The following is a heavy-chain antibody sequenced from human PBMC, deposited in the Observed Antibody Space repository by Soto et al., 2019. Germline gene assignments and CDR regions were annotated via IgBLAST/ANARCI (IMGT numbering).Heavy chain of an antibody. CDR3: ARGLRMIPLLFDI. J-gene: IGHJ3*02. V-gene: IGHV3-21*01. CDR1: GFTFSSYS. Sequence: KPGGSLRLSCAASGFTFSSYSMNWVRQAPGKGLEWVSSISSSSSYIYYADSVKGRFTISRDNAKNSLYLQMNSLRAEDTAVYYCARGLRMIPLLFDIWGQGTMVTVSS. CDR2: ISSSSSYI. D-gene: IGHD3-22*01.